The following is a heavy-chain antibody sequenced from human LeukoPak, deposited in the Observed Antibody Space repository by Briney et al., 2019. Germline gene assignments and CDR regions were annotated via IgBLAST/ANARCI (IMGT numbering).Heavy chain of an antibody. CDR2: ISAYNGNT. V-gene: IGHV1-18*01. D-gene: IGHD1-26*01. CDR1: GFTFTAYG. CDR3: ARNAGKKENWYFDL. J-gene: IGHJ2*01. Sequence: GASVKVSCQTSGFTFTAYGFSWVRQAPGQGLEWMGWISAYNGNTNYAQKLQGRVTMTTDISTSTAYMDLGSLRSDDTAVYYCARNAGKKENWYFDLWGRGTLVTVSS.